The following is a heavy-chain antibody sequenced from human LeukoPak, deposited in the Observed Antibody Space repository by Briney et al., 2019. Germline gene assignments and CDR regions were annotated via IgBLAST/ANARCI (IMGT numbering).Heavy chain of an antibody. CDR3: ARDAEVGTLFGVLSRYNWFDP. J-gene: IGHJ5*02. V-gene: IGHV3-7*01. CDR1: GFSFNYFW. Sequence: PGGSLRLSCAASGFSFNYFWMSWVRQAPGKGLEWVANTNQDGNEKYYADSVKGRFTISRDNAKKSLYLQMNSLRAEDTAVYYCARDAEVGTLFGVLSRYNWFDPWGQGALVTVSS. D-gene: IGHD3-3*01. CDR2: TNQDGNEK.